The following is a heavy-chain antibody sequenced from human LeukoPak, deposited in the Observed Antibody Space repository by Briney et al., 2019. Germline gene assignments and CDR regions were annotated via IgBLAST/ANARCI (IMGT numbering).Heavy chain of an antibody. CDR2: ISGSGGST. CDR3: AKDRVAAAGMAPYYFDY. CDR1: GFTFSSYA. D-gene: IGHD6-13*01. Sequence: GGSLRLSCAASGFTFSSYAMSWVRQAPGKGLEWVSAISGSGGSTYYADSVKGRFTISRDNSKNTLYQQMNSLRAEDTAVYYCAKDRVAAAGMAPYYFDYWGQGTLVTVSS. V-gene: IGHV3-23*01. J-gene: IGHJ4*02.